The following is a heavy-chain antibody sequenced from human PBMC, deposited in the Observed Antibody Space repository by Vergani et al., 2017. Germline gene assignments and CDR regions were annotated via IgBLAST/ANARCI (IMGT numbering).Heavy chain of an antibody. V-gene: IGHV4-30-2*01. CDR2: IYHRGST. D-gene: IGHD2-15*01. CDR1: GGSISSGGYS. CDR3: ARGRRGGPASY. Sequence: QVQLQESGPGLVKPSQTLSLTCAVSGGSISSGGYSWSWIRQPPGKGLEWMGYIYHRGSTYYNPSLKSRVTISVDRSKNQFSLKLSSVTAADTAVYYCARGRRGGPASYWGQGTLVTVSS. J-gene: IGHJ4*02.